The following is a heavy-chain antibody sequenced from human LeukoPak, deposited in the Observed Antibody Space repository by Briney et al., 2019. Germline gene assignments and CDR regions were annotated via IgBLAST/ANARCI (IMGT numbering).Heavy chain of an antibody. CDR1: GGSFSGYY. D-gene: IGHD2/OR15-2a*01. Sequence: SETLSLTCAVYGGSFSGYYWSWIRQPPGKGLEWIGEINHSGSINYNPSLKSRVTISLGTSKNQFSLKLSSVTAADTAVYYCAGHHPRNTVDFWGQGTLVTVSS. J-gene: IGHJ4*02. CDR2: INHSGSI. V-gene: IGHV4-34*01. CDR3: AGHHPRNTVDF.